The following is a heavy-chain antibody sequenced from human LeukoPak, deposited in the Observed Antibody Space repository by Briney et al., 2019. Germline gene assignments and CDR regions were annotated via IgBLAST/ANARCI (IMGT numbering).Heavy chain of an antibody. D-gene: IGHD3-10*01. J-gene: IGHJ4*02. CDR1: GGSISSGGYS. Sequence: SQTLSLTCAVSGGSISSGGYSWSWIRQPPGKGLEWIGYIYHSGSTYYNPSLKSRVTISVDRSKNQFSLKLSSVTAADTAVYYCARGTGEFAMVRGVYCFDYWGQGTLVTVSS. V-gene: IGHV4-30-2*01. CDR3: ARGTGEFAMVRGVYCFDY. CDR2: IYHSGST.